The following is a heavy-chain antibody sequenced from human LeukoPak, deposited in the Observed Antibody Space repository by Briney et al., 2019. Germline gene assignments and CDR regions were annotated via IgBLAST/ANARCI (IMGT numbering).Heavy chain of an antibody. Sequence: PGGSLRLSCAASGFTFSSYAMNWFRQAPGKGLEWVSGLSGSGVSTSYADSVKGRFTISRDNSENTLYLQMNSLRVDGTAVYYCAKDQGIAVAGKGDYWGQGTLVIVSS. D-gene: IGHD6-19*01. CDR2: LSGSGVST. CDR3: AKDQGIAVAGKGDY. J-gene: IGHJ4*02. CDR1: GFTFSSYA. V-gene: IGHV3-23*01.